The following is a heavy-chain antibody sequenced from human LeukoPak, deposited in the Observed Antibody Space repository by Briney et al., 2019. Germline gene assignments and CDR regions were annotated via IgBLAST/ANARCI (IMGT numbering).Heavy chain of an antibody. Sequence: GGSLRLSCAASGFTVSDYSMSWVRQAPGKGLEWVSAISDSGNTYHADSVKGRFTISRDSSKNTLFLQMNRLRPEDAAVYYCAKAPVTTCRGAYCYPFDYWGQGTLVTVSS. V-gene: IGHV3-23*01. CDR3: AKAPVTTCRGAYCYPFDY. D-gene: IGHD2-21*01. CDR2: ISDSGNT. CDR1: GFTVSDYS. J-gene: IGHJ4*02.